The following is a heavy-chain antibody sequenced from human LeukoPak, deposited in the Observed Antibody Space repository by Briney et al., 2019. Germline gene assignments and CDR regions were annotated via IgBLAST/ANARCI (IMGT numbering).Heavy chain of an antibody. V-gene: IGHV3-21*01. D-gene: IGHD2-8*01. Sequence: PGGSLRLSCAASGFTFSNFDMSWVRQAPAKGLEWVSSISSSSSYIYYADSVKGRFTISRDNAKNSLYLQMNSLRAEDTAVYYCASCTSGYYFDYWGQGTLVTVSS. CDR2: ISSSSSYI. CDR3: ASCTSGYYFDY. CDR1: GFTFSNFD. J-gene: IGHJ4*02.